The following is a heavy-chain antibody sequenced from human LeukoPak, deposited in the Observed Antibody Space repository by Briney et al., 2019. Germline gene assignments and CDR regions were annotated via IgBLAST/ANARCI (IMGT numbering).Heavy chain of an antibody. J-gene: IGHJ4*02. CDR2: ISNDGDT. CDR3: ARDAYKCDSSGCFHYFDY. V-gene: IGHV3-66*01. D-gene: IGHD3-22*01. Sequence: PGGSLRLSCAASGFTVSSNYMSWVRQGPGKGLECVSVISNDGDTYYADSVKGRFTISRDTSKNTVSLQMDSLRAEDTAVYHCARDAYKCDSSGCFHYFDYWGQGTLVTVSS. CDR1: GFTVSSNY.